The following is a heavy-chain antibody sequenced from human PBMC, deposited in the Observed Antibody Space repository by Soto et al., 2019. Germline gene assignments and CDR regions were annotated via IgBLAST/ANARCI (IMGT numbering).Heavy chain of an antibody. CDR3: ARVGCSSTSCYTLNHHYYYYYGMEF. CDR2: IIPIFGTA. V-gene: IGHV1-69*06. Sequence: SVKVSCKASGGTFSSYANSWVRQAPLQVLEWMVGIIPIFGTANYAQKFQGRVTITADKYTSTAYMELSSLRSEDTAVYYCARVGCSSTSCYTLNHHYYYYYGMEFWGQGTTVTVSS. D-gene: IGHD2-2*02. CDR1: GGTFSSYA. J-gene: IGHJ6*02.